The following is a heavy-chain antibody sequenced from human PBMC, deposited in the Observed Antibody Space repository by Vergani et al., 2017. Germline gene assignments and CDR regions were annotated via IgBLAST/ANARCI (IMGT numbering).Heavy chain of an antibody. J-gene: IGHJ6*04. CDR3: ATRSGYCSGGSCS. Sequence: QVQLQQWGAGLLKPSETLSLTCAVYGGYFSGYYWSWIRQPPGKGLEWIGEINHSGSTNYNPSLKSRVTISVDTSKNQFSLKLSSVTAADTAVYYCATRSGYCSGGSCSWGKGTTVTVSS. D-gene: IGHD2-15*01. V-gene: IGHV4-34*01. CDR1: GGYFSGYY. CDR2: INHSGST.